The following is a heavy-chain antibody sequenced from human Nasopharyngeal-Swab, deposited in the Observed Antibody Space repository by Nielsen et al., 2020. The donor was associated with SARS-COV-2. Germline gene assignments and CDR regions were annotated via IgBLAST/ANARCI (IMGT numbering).Heavy chain of an antibody. CDR1: GYFFNNYW. V-gene: IGHV5-51*01. Sequence: GESLKISCKGSGYFFNNYWIGWVRQMPGKGLGWMGIIFPDDSDTRYSPSFQGQVTISADKSISTAYLQWPSLKASDTAMYYCAKPPTVGAAIDYWGQGTLVIVSS. D-gene: IGHD1-26*01. J-gene: IGHJ4*02. CDR3: AKPPTVGAAIDY. CDR2: IFPDDSDT.